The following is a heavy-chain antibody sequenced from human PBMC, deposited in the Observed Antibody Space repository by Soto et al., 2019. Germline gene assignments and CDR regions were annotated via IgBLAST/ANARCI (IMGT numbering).Heavy chain of an antibody. CDR3: ARCLLGVGDPFDI. CDR2: ISDSGSVT. D-gene: IGHD2-15*01. Sequence: QVQLVDSGGGLVKPGGSLRLSCAASGFTFSNYYMTWIRQAPGKGVEWISYISDSGSVTYYADSVQGRFSISRDNAKNSLFLEMNDLRVDDTAVYYCARCLLGVGDPFDIWGQGTMVTVSS. J-gene: IGHJ3*02. V-gene: IGHV3-11*01. CDR1: GFTFSNYY.